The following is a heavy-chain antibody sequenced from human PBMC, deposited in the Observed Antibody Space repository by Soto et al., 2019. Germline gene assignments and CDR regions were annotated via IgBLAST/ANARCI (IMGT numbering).Heavy chain of an antibody. V-gene: IGHV1-18*01. CDR3: AIGLYPFYFDY. CDR1: GYTFTSYG. Sequence: ASVKVSCKVSGYTFTSYGITWVRQAPGQGLEWVAWISAYSGNTNYAQILQDRVTVTTETSTSTASLELRSLRPDGTAVYYCAIGLYPFYFDYWGQGTLVTVSS. CDR2: ISAYSGNT. J-gene: IGHJ4*02.